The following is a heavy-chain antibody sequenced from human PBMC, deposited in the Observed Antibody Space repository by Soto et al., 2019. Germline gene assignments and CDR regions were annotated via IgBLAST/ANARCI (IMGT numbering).Heavy chain of an antibody. Sequence: EVQLLESGGGLVQPGGSLRLSCAATGCTFSSYAMSWVRQAPGKGLEWVSAISGSGGSTYYADSVKGRFTISRDNSKNTLYLQMNSLRAEDTAVYYCAKDLTGSNDSRVGPIDAFDIWGQGTMVTVSS. D-gene: IGHD3-22*01. J-gene: IGHJ3*02. CDR1: GCTFSSYA. CDR2: ISGSGGST. CDR3: AKDLTGSNDSRVGPIDAFDI. V-gene: IGHV3-23*01.